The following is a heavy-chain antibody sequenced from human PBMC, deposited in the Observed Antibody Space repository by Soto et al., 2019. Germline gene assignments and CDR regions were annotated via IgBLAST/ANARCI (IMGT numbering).Heavy chain of an antibody. J-gene: IGHJ4*02. Sequence: QVLLVDSGGGVVQRGRSLRLSCAASGFTFISFGMHWVRQAPGKGLEWVAVISDDGSTKHYADSVKGRFTISRDNSKNTLYLQMNSLGPEDTAVYYCSKDRWGDFGDSNLPGYWGQGTLVTVSS. D-gene: IGHD4-17*01. CDR2: ISDDGSTK. V-gene: IGHV3-30*18. CDR1: GFTFISFG. CDR3: SKDRWGDFGDSNLPGY.